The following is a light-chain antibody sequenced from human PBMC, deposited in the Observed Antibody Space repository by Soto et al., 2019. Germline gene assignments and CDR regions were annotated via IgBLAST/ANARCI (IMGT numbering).Light chain of an antibody. CDR1: QSIRTW. CDR3: QQYQSYAT. Sequence: DIPMTQSPSTLSASVGDRVTITCRASQSIRTWLAWYQQKPGKAPKVLIYAASTLQSGVPSRFSGSGSGTDFSLTIRSLQPDDFATYFCQQYQSYATFGQGTKVEIK. CDR2: AAS. J-gene: IGKJ1*01. V-gene: IGKV1-5*01.